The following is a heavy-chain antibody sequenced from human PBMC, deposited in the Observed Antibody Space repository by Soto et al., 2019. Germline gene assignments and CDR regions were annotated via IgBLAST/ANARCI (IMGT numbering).Heavy chain of an antibody. J-gene: IGHJ4*02. CDR1: GFTFSSYG. V-gene: IGHV3-30*18. CDR3: AKESERWLQSDGY. Sequence: GGSLRLSCAASGFTFSSYGMHWVRQAPGKGLEWVAVISYDGSNKYYADSVKGRFTISRDNSKNTLYLQMNSLRAEDTAVYYCAKESERWLQSDGYWGQGTLVTVYS. CDR2: ISYDGSNK. D-gene: IGHD5-12*01.